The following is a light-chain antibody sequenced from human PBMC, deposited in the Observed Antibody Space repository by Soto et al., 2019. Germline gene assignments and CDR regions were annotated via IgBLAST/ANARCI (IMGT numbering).Light chain of an antibody. J-gene: IGKJ2*01. V-gene: IGKV1-39*01. CDR1: QSISHY. Sequence: DIQMTQSPSSLSAAAGDRVTITCRASQSISHYLNWYQQKPGKAPKLLLYGASTLQSGVPYRFSGSGSGTDFTLAIDILQPEDFATYYCQQSYTFPYTFGQGTKLEIK. CDR3: QQSYTFPYT. CDR2: GAS.